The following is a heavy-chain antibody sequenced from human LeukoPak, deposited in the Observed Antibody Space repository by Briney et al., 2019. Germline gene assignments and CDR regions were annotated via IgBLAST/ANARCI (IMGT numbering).Heavy chain of an antibody. CDR1: GGSISSYY. J-gene: IGHJ2*01. V-gene: IGHV4-59*08. D-gene: IGHD6-19*01. CDR3: ARLAPYSSGWYRYFDL. CDR2: IYYSGST. Sequence: KTSETLSLTCTGSGGSISSYYWSWIRQPPGKGLEWIGYIYYSGSTNYNPSLKSRVTISVDTSKNQFSLKLSSVTAADTAVYYCARLAPYSSGWYRYFDLWGRGTLVTVSS.